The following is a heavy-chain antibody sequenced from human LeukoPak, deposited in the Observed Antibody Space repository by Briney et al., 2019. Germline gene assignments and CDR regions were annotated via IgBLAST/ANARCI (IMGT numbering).Heavy chain of an antibody. Sequence: SETLSLTCTVSGGSISSISDYWHWIRQPAGKGLEWIGRMYASGSSNYNPSLKSRVTILVDTSKNQVSLKLTSVTAADTAIYYCARATAWIDAFDFWGQGTMVTVSS. CDR1: GGSISSISDY. V-gene: IGHV4-61*02. CDR2: MYASGSS. CDR3: ARATAWIDAFDF. D-gene: IGHD5-12*01. J-gene: IGHJ3*01.